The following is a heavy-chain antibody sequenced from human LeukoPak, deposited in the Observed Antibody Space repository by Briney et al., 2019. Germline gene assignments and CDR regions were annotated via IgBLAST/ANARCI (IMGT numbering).Heavy chain of an antibody. Sequence: GGSLRLSCAASGFTFSSYWMSWVRQAPGKGLEWVANIKKQDGDEKNYVDSVKGRFTISRDNAKNSLYLQTSSLRAEDTAVYYCASGGHLDVWGTGTTVTVSS. D-gene: IGHD3-16*01. V-gene: IGHV3-7*01. CDR1: GFTFSSYW. J-gene: IGHJ6*04. CDR3: ASGGHLDV. CDR2: IKKQDGDEK.